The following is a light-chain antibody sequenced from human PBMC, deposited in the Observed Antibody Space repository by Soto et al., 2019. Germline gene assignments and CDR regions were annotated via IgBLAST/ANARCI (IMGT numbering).Light chain of an antibody. J-gene: IGLJ2*01. CDR1: SSNIGSNT. V-gene: IGLV1-44*01. CDR2: SNN. Sequence: QSALTQPPSASGTPGQRVTISCSGSSSNIGSNTVNWYQQLPGTAPKLLIYSNNQRPSGVPDRFSGSKSGTSASLAISGLQSEDEAEYYCAAWDDSLNGVVFGGGTQLTVL. CDR3: AAWDDSLNGVV.